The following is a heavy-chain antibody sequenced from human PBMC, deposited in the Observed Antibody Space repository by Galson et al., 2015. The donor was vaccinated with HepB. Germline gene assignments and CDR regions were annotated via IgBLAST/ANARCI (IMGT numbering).Heavy chain of an antibody. J-gene: IGHJ4*02. D-gene: IGHD7-27*01. V-gene: IGHV1-18*01. CDR3: ARKSAIGGRWGHDDY. CDR1: GYSFTSHG. CDR2: ISAYNGVT. Sequence: SVKVSCKASGYSFTSHGISWVRQAPGQGLEWMGWISAYNGVTDYSQSLQGRVTMTTDTSTTTAYMELRSLRSDDTAVYYCARKSAIGGRWGHDDYWGQGTLVTVSS.